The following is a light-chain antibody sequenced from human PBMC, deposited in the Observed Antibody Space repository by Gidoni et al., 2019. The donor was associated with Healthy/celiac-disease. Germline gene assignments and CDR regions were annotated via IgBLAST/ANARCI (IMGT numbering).Light chain of an antibody. Sequence: ENQMTQAPSSLSASVGDIVTLTCRASKSISRYLNWYQQKPGKAPKLLTYAASSLQSGVPSRFSGSGSVTDFTLTLSSLQPEDFATYYCQQSYCTPRTFGGGTKVEIK. CDR2: AAS. CDR3: QQSYCTPRT. CDR1: KSISRY. J-gene: IGKJ4*01. V-gene: IGKV1-39*01.